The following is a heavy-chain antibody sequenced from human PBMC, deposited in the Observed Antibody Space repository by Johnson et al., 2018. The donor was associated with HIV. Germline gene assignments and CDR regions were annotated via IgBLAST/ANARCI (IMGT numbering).Heavy chain of an antibody. CDR3: ARTPSLPGAFDI. Sequence: VQLVESGGGVVQPGGSLRLSCAASGFTFSSYGMHWVRQVPGKGLEWVSGISWNSGSIGYADSVKGRFTISRDNAKNSLYLQMNSLRAEDTAVYYCARTPSLPGAFDIWGQGTMVTVSS. D-gene: IGHD1-14*01. CDR1: GFTFSSYG. V-gene: IGHV3-9*01. CDR2: ISWNSGSI. J-gene: IGHJ3*02.